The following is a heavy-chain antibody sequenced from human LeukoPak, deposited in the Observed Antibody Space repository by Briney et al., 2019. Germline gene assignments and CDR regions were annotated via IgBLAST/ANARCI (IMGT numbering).Heavy chain of an antibody. CDR1: GFTFSRYW. Sequence: GESLRLSCAASGFTFSRYWMSWVRQAPGKGLEWVANIKEDGSEKYYVDSVKGRFTISRDNAKKSLYLQMNSLRAEDTAVYYCARHLSGVTGYTYGRGIDYWGQGTLVTVSS. CDR2: IKEDGSEK. J-gene: IGHJ4*02. D-gene: IGHD5-18*01. V-gene: IGHV3-7*01. CDR3: ARHLSGVTGYTYGRGIDY.